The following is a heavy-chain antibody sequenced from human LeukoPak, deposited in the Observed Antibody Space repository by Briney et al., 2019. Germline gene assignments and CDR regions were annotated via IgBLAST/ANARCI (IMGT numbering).Heavy chain of an antibody. V-gene: IGHV3-30*18. J-gene: IGHJ5*02. D-gene: IGHD1-14*01. CDR3: AKEEPLTKWFDP. CDR2: ISYDGTNK. CDR1: GFTFRLYG. Sequence: PGGSLRLSCAASGFTFRLYGMHWVRQTPGKGLEWVAVISYDGTNKYYEDSVKGRLTISRDNSKNTLYLQMNSLRPEDTAVYYCAKEEPLTKWFDPWGQGTLVTVSS.